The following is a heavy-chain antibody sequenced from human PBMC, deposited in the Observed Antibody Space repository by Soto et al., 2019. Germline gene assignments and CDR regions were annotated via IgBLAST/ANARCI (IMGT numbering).Heavy chain of an antibody. V-gene: IGHV4-31*03. Sequence: CXVSGGSISSGGYYWSWIRQHPGKGLEWIGYIYYSGSTYYNPSLKSRVTISVDTSKNQFSLKLSSVTAADTAVYYCAREAGGGAADTIDYWGQGGLVTVSS. CDR2: IYYSGST. CDR3: AREAGGGAADTIDY. J-gene: IGHJ4*02. CDR1: GGSISSGGYY. D-gene: IGHD6-13*01.